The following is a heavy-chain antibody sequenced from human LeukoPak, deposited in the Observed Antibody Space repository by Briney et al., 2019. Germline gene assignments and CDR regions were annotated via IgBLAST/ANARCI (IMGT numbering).Heavy chain of an antibody. Sequence: PGGSLRLSCAASGFTFSSYSMNWVRQAPGKGLEWVSSISSSSSYIYYADSVKGRFTTSRDNAKNSLYLQMNSLRAEDTAVYYCARGTGTTSYFDYWGQGTLVTVSS. CDR2: ISSSSSYI. J-gene: IGHJ4*02. CDR1: GFTFSSYS. V-gene: IGHV3-21*01. D-gene: IGHD1-1*01. CDR3: ARGTGTTSYFDY.